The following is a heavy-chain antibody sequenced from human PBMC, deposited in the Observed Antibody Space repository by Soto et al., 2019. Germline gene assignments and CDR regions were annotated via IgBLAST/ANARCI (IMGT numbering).Heavy chain of an antibody. V-gene: IGHV4-39*01. CDR3: ARLEGLAPISYYFDF. CDR1: GGSISSSSYY. D-gene: IGHD3-9*01. J-gene: IGHJ4*02. CDR2: IYYSGSA. Sequence: PSETLSLTCTVSGGSISSSSYYWGWIRQHPGKGLEWIGSIYYSGSAYYNPSLQRRVTISLDTSKSQFSLKLNSVTAADTAVYFCARLEGLAPISYYFDFWGTGALVTLSS.